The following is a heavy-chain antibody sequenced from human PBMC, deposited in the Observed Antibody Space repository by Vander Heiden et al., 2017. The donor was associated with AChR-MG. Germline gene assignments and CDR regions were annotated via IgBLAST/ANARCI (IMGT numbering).Heavy chain of an antibody. Sequence: QVQLVQSGAEVKKPGASVKLSCKASGNTLTSYYIHWVRQAPGQGLEWMGVISPNGGITRYAQKFQGRVTMTDDTSTSTVDVELSSLRSEDTAVYYCARDLAYYGMDVWGQGTTVTVSS. CDR3: ARDLAYYGMDV. J-gene: IGHJ6*02. CDR1: GNTLTSYY. V-gene: IGHV1-46*03. CDR2: ISPNGGIT.